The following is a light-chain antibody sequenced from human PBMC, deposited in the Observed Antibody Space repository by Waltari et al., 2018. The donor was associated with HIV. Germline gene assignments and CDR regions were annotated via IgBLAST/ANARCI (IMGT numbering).Light chain of an antibody. J-gene: IGKJ2*01. CDR3: QQYYSTPRT. V-gene: IGKV4-1*01. Sequence: DIVMTQSPDSLAMSLGERATINCKSSQSVLYSSNNKNYLAWYQQKPRQPPKLLIHWASTRESGVPDRFSGSGSGTDFTLTISSLQAEDVAVYYCQQYYSTPRTFGQGTKLEIK. CDR2: WAS. CDR1: QSVLYSSNNKNY.